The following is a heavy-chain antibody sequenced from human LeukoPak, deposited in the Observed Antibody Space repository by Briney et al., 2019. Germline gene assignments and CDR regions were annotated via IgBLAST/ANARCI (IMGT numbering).Heavy chain of an antibody. J-gene: IGHJ4*02. V-gene: IGHV4-39*01. Sequence: SETLSLTCTVSGGSISSSSYYWGWIRQPPGKGLEWIGSIYYSGSTYYNPSLKSRVTISVDTSKNQFSLKLSSVTAADTAVYYCARLVPLHYYDSSGYSAYWGQGTLVTVSS. CDR1: GGSISSSSYY. D-gene: IGHD3-22*01. CDR3: ARLVPLHYYDSSGYSAY. CDR2: IYYSGST.